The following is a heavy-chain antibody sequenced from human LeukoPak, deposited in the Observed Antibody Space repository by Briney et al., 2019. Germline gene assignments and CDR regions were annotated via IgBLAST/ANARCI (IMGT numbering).Heavy chain of an antibody. J-gene: IGHJ4*02. CDR1: GFTVSSNS. Sequence: GGSLRLSCTVSGFTVSSNSMSWVRQAPGKGLEWVSFIYSDNTHYSDSVKGRFTISRDNSKNTLYLELHSLRTEDTAVYFCARSLSKAYDYWGQGTLVTVSS. V-gene: IGHV3-66*03. CDR2: IYSDNT. CDR3: ARSLSKAYDY.